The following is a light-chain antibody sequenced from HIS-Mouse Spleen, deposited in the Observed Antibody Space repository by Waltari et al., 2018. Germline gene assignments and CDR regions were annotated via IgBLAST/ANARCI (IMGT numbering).Light chain of an antibody. CDR2: EDS. J-gene: IGLJ3*02. CDR1: ALPKKS. V-gene: IGLV3-10*01. Sequence: SYELTQPPSVSVSPGQTARNTFSGDALPKKSAYWYQQKSGQAPVLVIYEDSKRPSGIPERFSGSSSGTMATLTISGAQVEDEADYYCYSTDSSGNHSEVFGGGTKLTVL. CDR3: YSTDSSGNHSEV.